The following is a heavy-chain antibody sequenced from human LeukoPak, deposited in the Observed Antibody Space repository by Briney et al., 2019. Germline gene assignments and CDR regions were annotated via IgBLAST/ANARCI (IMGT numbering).Heavy chain of an antibody. Sequence: SGTLSLTCTVSGGSISSYYWSWIRQPPGKGLEWIGYIYYSRSTNYNPSLKSRVTISVDTSKNQFSLKLSSVTAADTAVYYCARSWGYYEAYFQHWGQGTLVTVSS. CDR2: IYYSRST. CDR3: ARSWGYYEAYFQH. J-gene: IGHJ1*01. V-gene: IGHV4-59*08. CDR1: GGSISSYY. D-gene: IGHD3-22*01.